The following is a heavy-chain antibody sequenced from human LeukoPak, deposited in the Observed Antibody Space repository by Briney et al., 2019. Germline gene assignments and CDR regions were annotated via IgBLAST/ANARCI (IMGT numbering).Heavy chain of an antibody. J-gene: IGHJ4*02. CDR2: IYYGGRT. D-gene: IGHD3-22*01. CDR1: GYSISSGYY. V-gene: IGHV4-38-2*02. Sequence: SETLSLTCTVSGYSISSGYYWGWIRQPPGKGLEWIGGIYYGGRTYYNPSLKSRVTISVDTSKNQFSLKLSSVTAADTAVYYCAREHYDSGGYYIYHFDYWGQGTLVTVSS. CDR3: AREHYDSGGYYIYHFDY.